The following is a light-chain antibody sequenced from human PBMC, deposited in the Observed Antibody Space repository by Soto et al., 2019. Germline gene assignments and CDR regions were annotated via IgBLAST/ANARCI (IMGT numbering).Light chain of an antibody. CDR2: LEGSGSY. CDR1: SGHSSYI. V-gene: IGLV4-60*02. CDR3: ETWDSNFAV. Sequence: QLVLTQSSSASASLGSSVKLTCTLSSGHSSYIIAWYQEQPGKAPRYLMKLEGSGSYNKGSGVPDRFSGSSSGADRYLTISNLQFEDEADYYCETWDSNFAVFGGGTQLTVL. J-gene: IGLJ7*01.